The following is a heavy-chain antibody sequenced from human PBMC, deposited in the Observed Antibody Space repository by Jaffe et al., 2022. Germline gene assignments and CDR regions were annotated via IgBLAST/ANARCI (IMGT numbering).Heavy chain of an antibody. CDR3: ARLTYYYASGRGDAFDV. Sequence: QVQLVQSGAEVKKPGASVKVSCKASGYTFTGYYIHWVRQAPGQGLEWMGWINPNSGGTNYAQKFQGRVTMTRDTSISTAYMELSRLRSDDTAVYYCARLTYYYASGRGDAFDVWGQGTMVTVSS. J-gene: IGHJ3*01. CDR2: INPNSGGT. CDR1: GYTFTGYY. D-gene: IGHD3-10*01. V-gene: IGHV1-2*02.